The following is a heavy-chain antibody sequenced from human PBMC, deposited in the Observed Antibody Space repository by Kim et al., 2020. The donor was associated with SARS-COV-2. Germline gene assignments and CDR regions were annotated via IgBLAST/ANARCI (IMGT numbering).Heavy chain of an antibody. Sequence: GGSLRLSCAASGFTVSSNYMSWVRQAPGKGLEWVSVIYSGGSTYYADSVKGRFTISRDNSKNTLYLQMNSLRAEDTAVYYCAREEGGYSSTSPFDYWGQGTLVTVSS. V-gene: IGHV3-66*01. J-gene: IGHJ4*02. CDR1: GFTVSSNY. CDR2: IYSGGST. D-gene: IGHD2-2*01. CDR3: AREEGGYSSTSPFDY.